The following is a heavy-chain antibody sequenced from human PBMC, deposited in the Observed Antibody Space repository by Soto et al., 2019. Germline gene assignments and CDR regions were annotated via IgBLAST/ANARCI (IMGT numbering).Heavy chain of an antibody. V-gene: IGHV4-34*01. Sequence: PSETLSLTCAVYGGSFSDFYWRWIRQPPGKGLEWIGEINHSGNTNYNPSLKSRVTISVDTSKNQFSLKLSSVTAADTAVYYWARRITIYYYMDVWDKGTTVT. J-gene: IGHJ6*03. CDR3: ARRITIYYYMDV. CDR1: GGSFSDFY. D-gene: IGHD3-3*01. CDR2: INHSGNT.